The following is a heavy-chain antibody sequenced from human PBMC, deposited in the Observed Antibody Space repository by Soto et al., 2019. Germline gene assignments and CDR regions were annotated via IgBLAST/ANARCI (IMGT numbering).Heavy chain of an antibody. CDR3: NTDIYYDSSGSDAFDI. Sequence: PGGSLRLSCAASGFTFSNAWMSWVRQAPGKGLEWVGRLKSKTDGGTTDYAAPVKDRFTISRDDSKNTLYLQMNSLKTEDTAVYYCNTDIYYDSSGSDAFDIWGQGTMVTVSS. J-gene: IGHJ3*02. D-gene: IGHD3-22*01. V-gene: IGHV3-15*01. CDR1: GFTFSNAW. CDR2: LKSKTDGGTT.